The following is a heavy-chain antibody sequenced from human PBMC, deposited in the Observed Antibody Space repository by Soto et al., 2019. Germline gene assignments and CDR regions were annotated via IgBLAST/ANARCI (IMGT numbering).Heavy chain of an antibody. V-gene: IGHV1-69*01. D-gene: IGHD4-4*01. J-gene: IGHJ6*02. CDR2: ITPIYPTT. CDR1: GGTFRSCV. Sequence: QVQLVQSGAEVKKPGSSVKVSCKASGGTFRSCVITWVRQAPAQGLEWMGGITPIYPTTNYAQKFQGRVTITADDSTSTAYMELRSLRSEDTAVYFCARGPVTPRRYGSYYYGLDVWGQGTTVTVSS. CDR3: ARGPVTPRRYGSYYYGLDV.